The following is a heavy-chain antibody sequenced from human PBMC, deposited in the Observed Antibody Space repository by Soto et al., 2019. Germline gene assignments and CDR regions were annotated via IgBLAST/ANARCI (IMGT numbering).Heavy chain of an antibody. CDR1: GFTFSNYA. CDR2: IRPGVGTT. V-gene: IGHV3-23*01. J-gene: IGHJ5*02. D-gene: IGHD4-4*01. Sequence: EVQLLESGGGSVQPGGSLRLSCAASGFTFSNYAMTWVRQAPGKGLEWVSAIRPGVGTTYYADSVKGRFTISRDNSKNTLHLQMNRLRAEDTVVYYCAKHHSNWGWGAWGQGTLVTVFS. CDR3: AKHHSNWGWGA.